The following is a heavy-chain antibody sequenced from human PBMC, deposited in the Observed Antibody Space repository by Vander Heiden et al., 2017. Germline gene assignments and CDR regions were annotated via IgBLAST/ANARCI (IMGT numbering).Heavy chain of an antibody. D-gene: IGHD6-13*01. J-gene: IGHJ4*02. Sequence: EVQLLESGGGFVQPGGSLRLSCAPSGCTVSSYAMSWVRQAPGKGLEWVSGIGGSGGSTYSADSVKGRFTISRDNSKNTLYLQMNRLSAEDTALYYCAKVTSYSSTWGYFDYWGQGTLVTVSS. CDR3: AKVTSYSSTWGYFDY. V-gene: IGHV3-23*01. CDR2: IGGSGGST. CDR1: GCTVSSYA.